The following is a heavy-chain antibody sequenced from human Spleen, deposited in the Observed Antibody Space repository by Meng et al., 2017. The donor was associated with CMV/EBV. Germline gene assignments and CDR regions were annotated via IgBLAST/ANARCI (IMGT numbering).Heavy chain of an antibody. D-gene: IGHD4-23*01. Sequence: GGSLRLSCVASGIGFSTYGMHWVRQAPGKGLEWVANIKQDGSEKYYVDSVKGRFTISRDNAKNTLYLQMNSLRAEDTAVYYCARMPVPVGYCYYGMDVWGQGTTVTVSS. V-gene: IGHV3-7*01. J-gene: IGHJ6*02. CDR3: ARMPVPVGYCYYGMDV. CDR1: GIGFSTYG. CDR2: IKQDGSEK.